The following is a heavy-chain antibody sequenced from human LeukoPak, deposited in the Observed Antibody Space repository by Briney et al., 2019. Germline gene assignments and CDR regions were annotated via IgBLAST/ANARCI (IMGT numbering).Heavy chain of an antibody. D-gene: IGHD3-22*01. V-gene: IGHV3-23*01. Sequence: QTGGSLRLSCAASGFTFSSYWMHWVRQAPGKGLEWVSGISSSGGSSYYADSVKGRFTISRDQSKNTLYLQMNSLRAEDTAVYYCAKGGGSGYYDNSGYYNFGYWGQGTLVTVSS. J-gene: IGHJ4*02. CDR2: ISSSGGSS. CDR3: AKGGGSGYYDNSGYYNFGY. CDR1: GFTFSSYW.